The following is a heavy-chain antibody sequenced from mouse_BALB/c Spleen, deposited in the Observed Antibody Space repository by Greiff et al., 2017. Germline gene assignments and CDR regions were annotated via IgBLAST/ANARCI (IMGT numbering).Heavy chain of an antibody. CDR1: GYSITSGYY. Sequence: DVKLQESGPGLVKPSQSLSLTCSVTGYSITSGYYWNWIRQFPGNKLEWMGYISYDGSNKYNPSLKNRISITRDTSKNQFFLKLNSVTTEDTATYYCARGIGYFDVWGAGTTVTVSS. V-gene: IGHV3-6*02. J-gene: IGHJ1*01. CDR3: ARGIGYFDV. CDR2: ISYDGSN.